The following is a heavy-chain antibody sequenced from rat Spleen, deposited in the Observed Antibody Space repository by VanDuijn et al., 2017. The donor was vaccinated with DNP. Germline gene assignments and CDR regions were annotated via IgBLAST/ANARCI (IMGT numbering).Heavy chain of an antibody. CDR1: GFSITSNY. V-gene: IGHV3-1*01. J-gene: IGHJ2*01. Sequence: EVQLQESGPGLMKPSQSLSLTCSVTGFSITSNYWAWIRKLPGNKMEWIGHINYSARTTYNPSLKSRISITRDTSKNQFFLQLNSVTTEDTATYYCARWSDYFDYWGQGVMVTVSS. CDR3: ARWSDYFDY. CDR2: INYSART.